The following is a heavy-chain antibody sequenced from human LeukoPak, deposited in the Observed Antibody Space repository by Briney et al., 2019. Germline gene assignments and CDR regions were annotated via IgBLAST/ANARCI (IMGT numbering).Heavy chain of an antibody. CDR1: GFTFSSYS. CDR3: AKDRDVGSSWYGAPYYYYYGMDV. J-gene: IGHJ6*02. CDR2: ISGSGGST. Sequence: GGSLRLSCAASGFTFSSYSMNWVRQAPGKGLEWVSAISGSGGSTYYADSVKGRFTISRDNSKNTLYLQMNSLRAEDTAVYYCAKDRDVGSSWYGAPYYYYYGMDVWGQGTTVTVSS. V-gene: IGHV3-23*01. D-gene: IGHD6-13*01.